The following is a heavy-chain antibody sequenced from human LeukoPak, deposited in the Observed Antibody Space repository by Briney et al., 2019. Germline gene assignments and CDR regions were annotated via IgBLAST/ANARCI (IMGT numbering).Heavy chain of an antibody. D-gene: IGHD3-16*02. CDR2: ISYDGSNK. J-gene: IGHJ3*02. V-gene: IGHV3-30*04. CDR1: GFTFSSYA. CDR3: ARGAYDYVWGSYRHDAFDI. Sequence: PGRSLRLSCAASGFTFSSYAMHWVRQAPGKGLEWVAVISYDGSNKYYADSVKGRFTISRDNSKNTLYLQMNSLRAEDTAVYYCARGAYDYVWGSYRHDAFDIWGQGTMVTVSS.